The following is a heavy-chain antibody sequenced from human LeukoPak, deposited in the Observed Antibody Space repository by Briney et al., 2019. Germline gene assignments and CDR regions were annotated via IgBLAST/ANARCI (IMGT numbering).Heavy chain of an antibody. J-gene: IGHJ4*02. D-gene: IGHD3-22*01. V-gene: IGHV4-31*03. CDR1: GGSISSGDSY. Sequence: PSETLSLTCTVSGGSISSGDSYWSWIRQHPGKGLEWIGYIYYSGSTYYNPSLKGRITISVDTSKNQFSLKLSSVTAADTAVYYCARWYYDSSGYFDYWGQGTLVTVSS. CDR2: IYYSGST. CDR3: ARWYYDSSGYFDY.